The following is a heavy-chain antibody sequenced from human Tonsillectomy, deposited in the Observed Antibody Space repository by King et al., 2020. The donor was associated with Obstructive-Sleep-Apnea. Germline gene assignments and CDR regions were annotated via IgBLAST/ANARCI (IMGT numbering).Heavy chain of an antibody. CDR2: IYYSGNT. CDR3: ARGVHVWSDAFDI. Sequence: VPLQESGPGLVKPSQTLSLSCTVSGGSVSSGGFYWSWIRQHPVKGLQWIGYIYYSGNTKYNPSLKSRISLDTSKNQFSLTLSSVTAADTAVYYCARGVHVWSDAFDIWGQGTRVTVSS. V-gene: IGHV4-31*03. D-gene: IGHD3-16*01. CDR1: GGSVSSGGFY. J-gene: IGHJ3*02.